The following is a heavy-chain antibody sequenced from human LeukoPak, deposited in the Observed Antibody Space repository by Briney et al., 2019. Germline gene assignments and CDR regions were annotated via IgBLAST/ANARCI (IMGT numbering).Heavy chain of an antibody. CDR2: ISSSSSYI. D-gene: IGHD2-15*01. CDR1: GFTFSSYS. J-gene: IGHJ4*02. CDR3: ARDLYCSGGSCC. Sequence: GGSLRLSCAASGFTFSSYSMNWVRQAPGKGLEWVSSISSSSSYIYYADSVKGRFTISRDNAKNSLYLQMNSLRAEDTAVYYCARDLYCSGGSCCWGQGTLVTVSS. V-gene: IGHV3-21*01.